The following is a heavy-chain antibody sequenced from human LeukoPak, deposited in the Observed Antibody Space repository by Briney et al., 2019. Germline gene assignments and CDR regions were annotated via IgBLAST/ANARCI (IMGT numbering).Heavy chain of an antibody. V-gene: IGHV1-18*01. Sequence: ASVKVSCKASGYTFTSYGISWVRQAPGQGLEWMGWISAYNGNTNYAQKLQGRVTMTTDTSTSTAYMELRSLRPDDTAVYYCARDFTYSSSSTHFDCWGQGTLVTVSS. J-gene: IGHJ4*02. D-gene: IGHD6-13*01. CDR2: ISAYNGNT. CDR3: ARDFTYSSSSTHFDC. CDR1: GYTFTSYG.